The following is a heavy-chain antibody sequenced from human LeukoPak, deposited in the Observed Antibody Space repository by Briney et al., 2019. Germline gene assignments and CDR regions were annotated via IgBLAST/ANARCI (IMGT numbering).Heavy chain of an antibody. CDR3: AEGSGDTCYSHFDF. CDR1: GITFRSYV. J-gene: IGHJ4*02. Sequence: GASLRLSCVAFGITFRSYVMSWVRQAPGKGLEWVSTICGSAGSSYYADSVRGRFTISRDNFKNTLYLQMNSLSAEDTALYFCAEGSGDTCYSHFDFWGQGILVTVSS. CDR2: ICGSAGSS. V-gene: IGHV3-23*01. D-gene: IGHD2-15*01.